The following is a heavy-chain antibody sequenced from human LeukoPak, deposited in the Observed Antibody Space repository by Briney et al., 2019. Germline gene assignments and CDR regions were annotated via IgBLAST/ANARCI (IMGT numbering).Heavy chain of an antibody. CDR2: ISAYNGNT. D-gene: IGHD1-26*01. J-gene: IGHJ4*02. V-gene: IGHV1-18*01. CDR1: GYTFTSYG. CDR3: ARDYGIVGLSPTGY. Sequence: EASVKVSCKASGYTFTSYGISWVRQAPGQGLEWMGWISAYNGNTNYAQKLQGRVTMTTDTSTSTAYMELRSLRSDDTAVYYCARDYGIVGLSPTGYWGQGTLVTVSS.